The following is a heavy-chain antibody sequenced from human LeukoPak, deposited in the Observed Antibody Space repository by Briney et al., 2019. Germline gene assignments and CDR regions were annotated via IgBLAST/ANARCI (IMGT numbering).Heavy chain of an antibody. CDR3: ARDLGAPGAFDI. CDR2: IWYDGSNK. Sequence: PGRSLRLSCAASGFTFSSYGMHWVRQAPGKGLEWVAVIWYDGSNKYYADSVKGRFTISRDNAKNSLYLQMNSLRAEDTAVYYCARDLGAPGAFDIWGQGTMVTVSS. V-gene: IGHV3-33*01. D-gene: IGHD1-26*01. J-gene: IGHJ3*02. CDR1: GFTFSSYG.